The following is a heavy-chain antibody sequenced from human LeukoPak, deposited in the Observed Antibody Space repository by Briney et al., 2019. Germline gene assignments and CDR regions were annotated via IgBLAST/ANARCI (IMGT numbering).Heavy chain of an antibody. D-gene: IGHD4-17*01. CDR2: IQYDGRNK. CDR3: AKDKNDSGDYSSMDV. Sequence: GGSLRLSCAASGFTFSCYAMLWVRQAPGKGLEWVAFIQYDGRNKCCADSVKGRFTVSRDNSKNTLYLQMNSLRVEDTAIYYCAKDKNDSGDYSSMDVCGKGTTVTVSS. CDR1: GFTFSCYA. V-gene: IGHV3-30*02. J-gene: IGHJ6*03.